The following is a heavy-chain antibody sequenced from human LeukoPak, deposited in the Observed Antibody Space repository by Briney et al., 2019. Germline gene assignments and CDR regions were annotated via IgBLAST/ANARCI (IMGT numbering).Heavy chain of an antibody. V-gene: IGHV3-53*01. CDR1: GFTVSSNY. Sequence: GGSLRLSCAASGFTVSSNYMSWVRQAPGKGLEWVSVIYSGGSTYYADSVKGRFTISRDNSKNTLYLQMNSLRAEDTAVYYCAREGVVPAAIGGPFDIWGQGTMVTVSS. CDR3: AREGVVPAAIGGPFDI. J-gene: IGHJ3*02. CDR2: IYSGGST. D-gene: IGHD2-2*02.